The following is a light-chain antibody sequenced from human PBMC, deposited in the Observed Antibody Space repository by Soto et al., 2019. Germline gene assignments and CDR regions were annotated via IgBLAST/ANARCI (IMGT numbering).Light chain of an antibody. CDR3: QQYHNWPPQYT. CDR2: GAS. CDR1: QSVASN. Sequence: EIVMTQSPASLSVSPGDGATLSCRASQSVASNVAWYQQKPGQGPRLLIHGASTRAVGVPARFSGSGSGTDFTLTISSLQSEDFAVYSYQQYHNWPPQYTFGQGTKLQIK. J-gene: IGKJ2*01. V-gene: IGKV3-15*01.